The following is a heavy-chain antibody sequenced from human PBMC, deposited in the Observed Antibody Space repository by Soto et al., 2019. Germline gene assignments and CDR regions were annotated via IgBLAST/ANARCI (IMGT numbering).Heavy chain of an antibody. V-gene: IGHV4-59*01. Sequence: SETLSLTCTVSGGSISGYYWSWIRQPPGKGLEWIGYIYYSGSSNYNPSLKSRVTISLDTSKNQFSLRLRSVTAADTAVYYCARARYDSSGYYYFDYWGQGTLVTAPQ. CDR2: IYYSGSS. D-gene: IGHD3-22*01. CDR1: GGSISGYY. J-gene: IGHJ4*02. CDR3: ARARYDSSGYYYFDY.